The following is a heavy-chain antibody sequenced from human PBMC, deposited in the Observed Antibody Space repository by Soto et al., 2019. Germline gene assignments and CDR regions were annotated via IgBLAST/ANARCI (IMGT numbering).Heavy chain of an antibody. J-gene: IGHJ6*02. V-gene: IGHV3-43*01. CDR3: AKDGRIAVAGTLNYYYYGMDV. Sequence: GGSLRLSCAASGFTFDDYTMHWVRQAPGKGLEWVSLISWDGGSTYYADSVKGRFTISRDNSKNSLYLQMNSLRTEDTALYYCAKDGRIAVAGTLNYYYYGMDVWGQGTTVTVSS. CDR1: GFTFDDYT. CDR2: ISWDGGST. D-gene: IGHD6-19*01.